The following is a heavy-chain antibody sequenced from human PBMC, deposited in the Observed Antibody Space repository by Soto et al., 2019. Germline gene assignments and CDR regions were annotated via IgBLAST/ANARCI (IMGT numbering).Heavy chain of an antibody. Sequence: SETLSLTCTVSGGSISSGGYYWSWIRQHPGKGLEWIGYIYYSGSTYYNPSLKSRVTISVDTSKNQFSLKLSSVTAADTAVYYCARVPRYDLLYYFDYWGQGTLVTVSS. CDR1: GGSISSGGYY. D-gene: IGHD2-2*01. V-gene: IGHV4-31*03. CDR2: IYYSGST. CDR3: ARVPRYDLLYYFDY. J-gene: IGHJ4*02.